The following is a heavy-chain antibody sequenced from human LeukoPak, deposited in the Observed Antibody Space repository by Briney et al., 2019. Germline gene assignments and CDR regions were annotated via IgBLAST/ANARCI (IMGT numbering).Heavy chain of an antibody. V-gene: IGHV3-33*06. D-gene: IGHD6-19*01. Sequence: GGSLRLSCAASGFTFSSYGMHWVRQAPGKGLEWVALIWFDGSNKYYADSVKGRFTISRDNSKNTLYLQMNSLRAEDTAVYYCAKDEAGYSSGWYSVDWGQGTLVTVSS. J-gene: IGHJ4*02. CDR3: AKDEAGYSSGWYSVD. CDR1: GFTFSSYG. CDR2: IWFDGSNK.